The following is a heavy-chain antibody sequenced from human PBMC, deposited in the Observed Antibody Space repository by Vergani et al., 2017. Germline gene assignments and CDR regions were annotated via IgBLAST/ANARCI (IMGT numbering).Heavy chain of an antibody. D-gene: IGHD3-10*01. CDR2: VHRNGNT. V-gene: IGHV4-38-2*01. CDR3: ARQNPYGSAHVDF. J-gene: IGHJ4*02. Sequence: QVDLQESGPGLVKSSETLSPNCAVSGYSVGSGYYWGWLRQPPGRGLEWIGCVHRNGNTYYTSSLRSRATISRDQSKNQFSLRLTSVTAADTAVYYCARQNPYGSAHVDFWGRGVLVTVSA. CDR1: GYSVGSGYY.